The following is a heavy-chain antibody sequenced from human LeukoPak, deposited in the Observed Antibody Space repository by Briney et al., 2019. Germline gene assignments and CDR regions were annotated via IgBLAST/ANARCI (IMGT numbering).Heavy chain of an antibody. D-gene: IGHD3-22*01. V-gene: IGHV1-2*02. CDR3: ASNRHDSSGYSNDY. CDR1: GYTFTGYY. Sequence: VASVKVSCKASGYTFTGYYMHWVRQAPGQGLEWMGWINPNSGGTNYAQKFQGRVTMTRDTSISTAYMELSRLRSDDTAVYYCASNRHDSSGYSNDYWGQGTLVTVSS. J-gene: IGHJ4*02. CDR2: INPNSGGT.